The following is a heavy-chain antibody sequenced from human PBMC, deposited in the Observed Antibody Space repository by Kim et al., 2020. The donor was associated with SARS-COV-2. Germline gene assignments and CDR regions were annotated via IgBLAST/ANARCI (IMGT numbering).Heavy chain of an antibody. Sequence: GESLKISCKGSGYSFTSYWIGWVRQMPGKGLEWMGIIYPGDSDTRYSPSFQGQVTISADKSISTAYLQWSSLKASDTAMYYCARQRIAVAGTYHGGMDVWGQGTTVTVSS. V-gene: IGHV5-51*01. J-gene: IGHJ6*02. CDR1: GYSFTSYW. CDR2: IYPGDSDT. D-gene: IGHD6-19*01. CDR3: ARQRIAVAGTYHGGMDV.